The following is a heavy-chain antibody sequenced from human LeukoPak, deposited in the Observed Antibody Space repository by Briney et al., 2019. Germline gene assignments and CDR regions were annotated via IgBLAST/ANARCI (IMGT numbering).Heavy chain of an antibody. CDR2: VNSDGSTT. J-gene: IGHJ4*02. D-gene: IGHD6-13*01. CDR1: GFPFSNYW. Sequence: WGSLSLFCAASGFPFSNYWMHWVRQAPGKGLVWVSRVNSDGSTTNYADSVKGRFTISRDNAENTLYMRMNSLRPEDTAVYYCARGYYSSTRFDSWGQRTLV. CDR3: ARGYYSSTRFDS. V-gene: IGHV3-74*01.